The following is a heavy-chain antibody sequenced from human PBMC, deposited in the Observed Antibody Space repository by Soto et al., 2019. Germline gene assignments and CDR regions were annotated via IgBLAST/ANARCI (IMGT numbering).Heavy chain of an antibody. D-gene: IGHD2-15*01. J-gene: IGHJ6*02. CDR3: ARDREVVVAATLLYYYYGMDV. V-gene: IGHV4-31*03. CDR2: IYYSGST. CDR1: GGSIRSGGYY. Sequence: LSLTSTVSGGSIRSGGYYWSWIRQHPGKGLEWIGYIYYSGSTYYNPSLKSRVTISVDTSKNQFSLKLSSVTAADTAVYYCARDREVVVAATLLYYYYGMDVWGQGTTVTVSS.